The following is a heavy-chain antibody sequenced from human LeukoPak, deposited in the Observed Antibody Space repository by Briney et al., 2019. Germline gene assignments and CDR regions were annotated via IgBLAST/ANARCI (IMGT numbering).Heavy chain of an antibody. J-gene: IGHJ4*02. D-gene: IGHD6-19*01. Sequence: ASVKVSCKASGYTFTSYGISWVRQAPGQGLEWMGWISAYNGNTNYAQKLQGRVTMTTDTSTSTAYMELRSLRSDDTAVYYCAKRISGWYLVDYWGQGTLVMVSS. CDR1: GYTFTSYG. V-gene: IGHV1-18*01. CDR2: ISAYNGNT. CDR3: AKRISGWYLVDY.